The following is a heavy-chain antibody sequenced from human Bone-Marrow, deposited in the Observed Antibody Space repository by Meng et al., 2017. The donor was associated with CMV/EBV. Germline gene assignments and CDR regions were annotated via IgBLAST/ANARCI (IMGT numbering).Heavy chain of an antibody. CDR2: INPYNGDT. CDR1: GYTFTDYY. D-gene: IGHD2/OR15-2a*01. J-gene: IGHJ5*02. Sequence: ASVKVSCKASGYTFTDYYMHWVRQAPGQGLEWMGWINPYNGDTHYAQELQGRVTMTRDTSISTAYMELSRLRYDDTAVYYCARVLSSWFDPWGQGTRVTVSS. CDR3: ARVLSSWFDP. V-gene: IGHV1-2*02.